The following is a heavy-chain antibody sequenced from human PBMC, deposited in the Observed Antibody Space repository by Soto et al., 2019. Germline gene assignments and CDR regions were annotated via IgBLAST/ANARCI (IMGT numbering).Heavy chain of an antibody. CDR1: GFTYTNYW. V-gene: IGHV3-7*01. J-gene: IGHJ2*01. CDR3: AREYWYFEL. CDR2: INQDGSEK. Sequence: DVQLVESGGGLVQPGGSLRLSCAASGFTYTNYWMDWVRQAPGKGLEWVANINQDGSEKYYVDSVKGQFTISRDNAKKSLYLQIDSLRAEDTAVYFCAREYWYFELWGRGTLVTVSS.